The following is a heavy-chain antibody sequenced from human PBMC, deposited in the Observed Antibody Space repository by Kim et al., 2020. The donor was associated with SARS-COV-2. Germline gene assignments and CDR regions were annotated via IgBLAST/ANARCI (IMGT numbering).Heavy chain of an antibody. CDR1: GGSISSYY. Sequence: SETLSLTCTVSGGSISSYYWSWIRQPPGKGLEWIGYIYYSGSTNYNPSLKSRVTISVDASKNQFSLKLSSVTAADTAVYYCARENQMAALDYWGQGTLVTVSS. J-gene: IGHJ4*02. D-gene: IGHD6-6*01. CDR3: ARENQMAALDY. CDR2: IYYSGST. V-gene: IGHV4-59*01.